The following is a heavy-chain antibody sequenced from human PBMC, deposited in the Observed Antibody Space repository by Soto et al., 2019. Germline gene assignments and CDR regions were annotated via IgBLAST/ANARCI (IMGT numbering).Heavy chain of an antibody. Sequence: EVQLLESGGGLVQPGVSLRLSCAASGFTFSSYAMSWVRQAPGKGLEWGSAISGSGGSTYYADSVKGRFTISRDNSKNTLYLQMNSLRAEDTAVYYCAKGSSGWYERFDYWGQGTLVTVSS. V-gene: IGHV3-23*01. CDR3: AKGSSGWYERFDY. CDR1: GFTFSSYA. J-gene: IGHJ4*02. D-gene: IGHD6-19*01. CDR2: ISGSGGST.